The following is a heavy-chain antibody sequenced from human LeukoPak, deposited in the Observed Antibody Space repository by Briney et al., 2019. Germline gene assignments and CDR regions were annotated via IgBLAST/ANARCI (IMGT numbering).Heavy chain of an antibody. D-gene: IGHD3-9*01. CDR2: ISYDGSNQ. Sequence: GGSLRLSCAASGFTFSSYNMHWVRQAPGKGLEWVALISYDGSNQLYADSVRGRFTISRDNSKNTLQLQLNSLRVEDTAVYYCARIDILTGYAAVGDCWGQGALVTVSS. V-gene: IGHV3-30-3*01. CDR1: GFTFSSYN. J-gene: IGHJ4*02. CDR3: ARIDILTGYAAVGDC.